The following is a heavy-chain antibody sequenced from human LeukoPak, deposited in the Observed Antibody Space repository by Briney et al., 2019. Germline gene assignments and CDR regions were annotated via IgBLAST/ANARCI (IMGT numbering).Heavy chain of an antibody. Sequence: SETLSLTCTVSGNSISSGDNYWSWIRQPAGKGLEWIGRIYTSGSTNYNPSLKSRVTISADTSKNQFSLRLSSVTAADTAVYYCARLVGYGSGSHWGQGTLVIVSS. D-gene: IGHD3-10*01. CDR2: IYTSGST. CDR1: GNSISSGDNY. J-gene: IGHJ4*02. CDR3: ARLVGYGSGSH. V-gene: IGHV4-61*02.